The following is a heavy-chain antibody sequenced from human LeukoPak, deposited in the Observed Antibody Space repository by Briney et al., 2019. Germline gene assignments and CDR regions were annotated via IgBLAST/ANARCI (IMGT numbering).Heavy chain of an antibody. CDR1: GFTFGDYA. V-gene: IGHV3-49*04. CDR3: TSCSSTSCYGY. D-gene: IGHD2-2*01. CDR2: IRSKTLGGTT. Sequence: PGGSLRLSCTGSGFTFGDYALSWVRQAPGMGLEWVGFIRSKTLGGTTDYAASVKGRFTISRDDSKNTLYLQMNSLKTEDTAVYYCTSCSSTSCYGYWGQGTLVTVSS. J-gene: IGHJ4*02.